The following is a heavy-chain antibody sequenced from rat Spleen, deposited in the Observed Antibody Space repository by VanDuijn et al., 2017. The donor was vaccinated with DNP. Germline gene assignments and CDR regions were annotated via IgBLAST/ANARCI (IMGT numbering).Heavy chain of an antibody. D-gene: IGHD1-5*01. Sequence: QVQLRESGPGLVQPSQILSLTCTVSGFSVTNFGVNWVRQPPGKGLEWIAAISSAGNTFYNSVLKSRLSFSRDTSKSQVFLKMNSLQTEDTAIYFCTRDDIGTTRFDYWGQGVMVTVSS. CDR3: TRDDIGTTRFDY. V-gene: IGHV2S8*01. CDR1: GFSVTNFG. J-gene: IGHJ2*01. CDR2: ISSAGNT.